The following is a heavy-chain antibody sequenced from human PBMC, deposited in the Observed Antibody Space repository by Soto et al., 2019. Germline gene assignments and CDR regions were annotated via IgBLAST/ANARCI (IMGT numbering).Heavy chain of an antibody. CDR1: GFTFSSYW. J-gene: IGHJ4*02. V-gene: IGHV3-7*01. Sequence: EVQLVESGGGLVQPGGSLRLSCAASGFTFSSYWMTWVRQAPGKGLEWVANIKQDGSEKYYVDSVKGRFTISRDNAKKSLYLQMRSVRDGTTDVYYCARVGRSSGSLGYWGPGTVVTVSS. CDR2: IKQDGSEK. D-gene: IGHD6-19*01. CDR3: ARVGRSSGSLGY.